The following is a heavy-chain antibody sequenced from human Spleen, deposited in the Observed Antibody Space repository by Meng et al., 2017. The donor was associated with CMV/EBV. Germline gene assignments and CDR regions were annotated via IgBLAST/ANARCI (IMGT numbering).Heavy chain of an antibody. J-gene: IGHJ4*02. CDR2: ISAYNGDT. D-gene: IGHD2/OR15-2a*01. Sequence: VSCKASGYTVTSYGISWVRQAPGQGLEWMGWISAYNGDTNYAQKLQGRVTMTTDTSTTTAYMELRSLRSDDTAVYYCARVSYINWDYWGQGTLVTVSS. V-gene: IGHV1-18*01. CDR1: GYTVTSYG. CDR3: ARVSYINWDY.